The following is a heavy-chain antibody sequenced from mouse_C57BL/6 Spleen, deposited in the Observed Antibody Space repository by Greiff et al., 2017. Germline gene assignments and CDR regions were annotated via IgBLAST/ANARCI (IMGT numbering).Heavy chain of an antibody. CDR2: IHPNSGST. D-gene: IGHD2-4*01. Sequence: QVQLKQPGAELVKPGASVKLSCKASGYTFTSYWMHWVKQRPGQGLEWIGMIHPNSGSTNYNEKFKSKATLTVDKSSSTAYMQLSSLTSEDSAVYYCARGHDYDWYFDVWGTGTTVTVSS. V-gene: IGHV1-64*01. CDR1: GYTFTSYW. J-gene: IGHJ1*03. CDR3: ARGHDYDWYFDV.